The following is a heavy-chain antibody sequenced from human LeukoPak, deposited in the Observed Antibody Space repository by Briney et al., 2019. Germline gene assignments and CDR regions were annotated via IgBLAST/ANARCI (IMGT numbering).Heavy chain of an antibody. CDR1: GGSISSYY. CDR3: ARLNVLRFLEWFFDN. Sequence: SETLSLTCTVSGGSISSYYWSWIRQPPGKGLEWIGYIYYRGSTNYNPSLKSRVTISGDTSKNQFSLKLSSVTAADTAVYYCARLNVLRFLEWFFDNWGQGTLVTVSS. J-gene: IGHJ4*02. V-gene: IGHV4-59*08. CDR2: IYYRGST. D-gene: IGHD3-3*01.